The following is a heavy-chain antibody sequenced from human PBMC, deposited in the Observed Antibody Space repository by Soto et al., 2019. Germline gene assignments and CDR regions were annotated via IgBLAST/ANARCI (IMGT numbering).Heavy chain of an antibody. J-gene: IGHJ4*02. CDR3: AGDKTWMEPSLTY. CDR2: IYYSGGT. V-gene: IGHV4-39*02. Sequence: QLQLQESGPGQAKPSETLSLTCTVSGDSVRSSSYYCGWIRQPPGKGLEWIGSIYYSGGTYYDPAPKSRVTISVDTSRNDSPLKLTSVTAADTAVYYCAGDKTWMEPSLTYRGQGILVTVSS. D-gene: IGHD1-1*01. CDR1: GDSVRSSSYY.